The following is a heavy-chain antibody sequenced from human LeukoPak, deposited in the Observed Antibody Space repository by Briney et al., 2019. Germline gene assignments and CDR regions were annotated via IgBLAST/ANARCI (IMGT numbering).Heavy chain of an antibody. CDR2: INPNSGVT. CDR3: ARDGGDKTDAFDI. J-gene: IGHJ3*02. CDR1: GYTFTDYY. D-gene: IGHD3-16*01. V-gene: IGHV1-2*02. Sequence: ASVKVSCKASGYTFTDYYMHWVRQAPGQGLEWMGWINPNSGVTNYAQKFQGRVTMTRDTSIGTAYMELSRLRSDDTAVYYCARDGGDKTDAFDIWGQGTMVTVSS.